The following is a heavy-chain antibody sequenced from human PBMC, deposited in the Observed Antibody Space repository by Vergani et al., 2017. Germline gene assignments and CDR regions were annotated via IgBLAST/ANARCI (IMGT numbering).Heavy chain of an antibody. V-gene: IGHV4-34*01. Sequence: QVQLQQWGAGLLKPSETLSLTCAVYGGSFSGYYWSWIRQPPGKGLEWIGEINHSGSTNYNPSLKSRVTISVDTSKNQFSLKLSSVTAADTAVYYCARKGSSGWYMRGXFDYWGQGTLVTVSS. CDR3: ARKGSSGWYMRGXFDY. D-gene: IGHD6-19*01. CDR2: INHSGST. J-gene: IGHJ4*02. CDR1: GGSFSGYY.